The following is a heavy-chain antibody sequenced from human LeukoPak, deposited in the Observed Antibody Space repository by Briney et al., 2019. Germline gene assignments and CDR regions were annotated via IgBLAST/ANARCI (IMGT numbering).Heavy chain of an antibody. D-gene: IGHD2-2*01. CDR2: IYHSGST. V-gene: IGHV4-30-2*05. CDR1: GGSISSGGYS. J-gene: IGHJ4*02. CDR3: ASEVVVVPAATGLRGYFDY. Sequence: PSQTLSLTCAVSGGSISSGGYSWSWIRQPPGKGLEWIGYIYHSGSTYYNPSLKSRVTISVDTSKNQFSLKLSSVTAADTAVYYCASEVVVVPAATGLRGYFDYWGQGTLVTVSS.